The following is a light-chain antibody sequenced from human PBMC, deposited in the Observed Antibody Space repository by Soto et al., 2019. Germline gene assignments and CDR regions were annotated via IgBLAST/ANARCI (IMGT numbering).Light chain of an antibody. V-gene: IGKV3-11*01. CDR2: DVS. CDR1: PSVTSS. CDR3: QQRTTWPS. J-gene: IGKJ4*01. Sequence: EIVLTQSPATLSLSPGDRATLSCRASPSVTSSLAWFQQKPGQAPRLLIYDVSRRATGIPARFSGIGSGTDFTLTISSLEPEDFAVYYCQQRTTWPSVGGGTKVEIK.